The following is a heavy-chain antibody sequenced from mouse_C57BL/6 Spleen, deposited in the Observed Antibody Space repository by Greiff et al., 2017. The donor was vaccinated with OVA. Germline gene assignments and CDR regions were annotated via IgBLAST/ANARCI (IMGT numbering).Heavy chain of an antibody. Sequence: QVQLKQSGPGLVAPSQSLSITCTVSGFSLTSYGVDWVRQSPGKGLEWLGVIWGVGSTNYNSALKSRLSISKDNSKSQVFLKMNSLQTDDTAMYYCASESDFGTPFAYWGQGTLVTVSA. CDR3: ASESDFGTPFAY. J-gene: IGHJ3*01. V-gene: IGHV2-6*01. D-gene: IGHD1-1*02. CDR1: GFSLTSYG. CDR2: IWGVGST.